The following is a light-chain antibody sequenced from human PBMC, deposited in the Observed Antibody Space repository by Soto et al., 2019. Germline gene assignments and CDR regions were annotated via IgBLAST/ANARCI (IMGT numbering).Light chain of an antibody. J-gene: IGKJ2*01. Sequence: EIVWTQSPATLSLSPGERATLSCSASQSVSSYLAWYQQKPGQAPRLLIYDASNRATGIPARFSGSGSGTDFTLTISSLEPDEFAVYLCQQRSNWPPMYTFGQGTKLESK. CDR1: QSVSSY. CDR2: DAS. V-gene: IGKV3-11*01. CDR3: QQRSNWPPMYT.